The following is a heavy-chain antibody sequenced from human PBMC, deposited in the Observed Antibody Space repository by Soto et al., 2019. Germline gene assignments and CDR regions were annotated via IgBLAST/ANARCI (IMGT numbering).Heavy chain of an antibody. J-gene: IGHJ4*02. CDR3: ARGRYGDY. CDR1: GYAFTTYG. V-gene: IGHV1-18*01. D-gene: IGHD1-1*01. Sequence: QVHLVQSGAEVKKPGASVKVSCQGSGYAFTTYGITWVRQAPGQGLEWMGWISAHNGNTNYAQKHRGRVTVTRKPSTGTASMELRSLTYDDTCVYYCARGRYGDYWGQGALVTVSS. CDR2: ISAHNGNT.